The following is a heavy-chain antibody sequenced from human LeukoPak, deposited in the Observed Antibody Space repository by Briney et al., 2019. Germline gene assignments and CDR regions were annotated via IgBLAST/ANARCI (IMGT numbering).Heavy chain of an antibody. D-gene: IGHD4-17*01. CDR3: ARALYGDYFDY. CDR1: GFTVSSNY. CDR2: IYSGGST. J-gene: IGHJ4*02. V-gene: IGHV3-66*01. Sequence: GGSLRLSCAASGFTVSSNYMSWVRQAPGKGLEWVSVIYSGGSTYYADSVKGRFTISRDNSKNTLYLQMNSLRAEDTAVYYCARALYGDYFDYWGQGTLVTVSS.